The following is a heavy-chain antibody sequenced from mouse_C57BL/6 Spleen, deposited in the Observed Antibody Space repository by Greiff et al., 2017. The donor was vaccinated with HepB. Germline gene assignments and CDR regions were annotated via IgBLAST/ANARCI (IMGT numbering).Heavy chain of an antibody. J-gene: IGHJ4*01. D-gene: IGHD2-3*01. CDR1: GYTFTSYW. V-gene: IGHV1-59*01. CDR3: ARSHGGYSYAMDY. CDR2: IDPSDSYT. Sequence: QVQLQQPGAELVRPGTSVKLSCKASGYTFTSYWMHWVKQRPGQGLEWIGVIDPSDSYTNYNQKFKGKATLTVDTSSSTAYMQRSSLTSEDSAVYYCARSHGGYSYAMDYWGQGTSVTVSS.